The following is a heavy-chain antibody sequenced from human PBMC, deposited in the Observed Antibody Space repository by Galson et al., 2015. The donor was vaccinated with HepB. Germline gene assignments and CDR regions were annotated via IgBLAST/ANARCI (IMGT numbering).Heavy chain of an antibody. V-gene: IGHV3-23*01. CDR1: GFTFSSYA. D-gene: IGHD3-16*01. CDR3: AKVGPITSGWMYYYGMDV. Sequence: SLRLSCAASGFTFSSYAMSWVRQAPGKGLEWVSAISSTGGSTYYADSVKGRFSISRDNSKNTLYLQMNTLRAEDTAVYYCAKVGPITSGWMYYYGMDVWGQGTTVTVSS. CDR2: ISSTGGST. J-gene: IGHJ6*02.